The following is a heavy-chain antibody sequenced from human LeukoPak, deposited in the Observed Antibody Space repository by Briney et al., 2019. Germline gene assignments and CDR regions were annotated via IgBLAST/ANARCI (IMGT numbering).Heavy chain of an antibody. J-gene: IGHJ5*02. V-gene: IGHV4-4*09. CDR2: IHTSGST. CDR1: GGSMSIYY. CDR3: ARHGYGGNYTWFDP. Sequence: SETLSLTCTVSGGSMSIYYWSWIRQPPGKGLEWIGYIHTSGSTDYNASLKSRVTISVDTSKNHFSLNLSSVTAADTAMYYCARHGYGGNYTWFDPWGQGTLVTVSS. D-gene: IGHD4-23*01.